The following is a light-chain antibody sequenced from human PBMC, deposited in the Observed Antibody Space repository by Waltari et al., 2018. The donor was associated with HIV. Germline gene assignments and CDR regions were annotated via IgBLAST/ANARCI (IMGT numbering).Light chain of an antibody. CDR3: CSYAGSYTFG. V-gene: IGLV2-11*01. CDR1: SSDVGGYNY. CDR2: DVS. Sequence: QSALTQPRSVSGSPGPSVTISCTGTSSDVGGYNYVSWYQQHPGKAPNLMIYDVSKRPSGVPDRFSGSKSGNTASLTISGLQAEDEADYYCCSYAGSYTFGFGGGTKLTVL. J-gene: IGLJ3*02.